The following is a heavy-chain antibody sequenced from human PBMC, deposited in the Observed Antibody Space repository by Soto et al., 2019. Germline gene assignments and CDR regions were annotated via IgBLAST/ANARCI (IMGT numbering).Heavy chain of an antibody. CDR1: GGSISSYY. D-gene: IGHD3-3*01. J-gene: IGHJ5*02. CDR3: ARDGYYDFWSGYYTGYRPRWFDP. Sequence: SETLSLTCTVFGGSISSYYWSWIRQPPGKGLEWIGYIYYSGSTNYNPSLKSRVTISVDTSKNQFSLKLSSVTAADTAVYYCARDGYYDFWSGYYTGYRPRWFDPWGQGTLVTVSS. V-gene: IGHV4-59*01. CDR2: IYYSGST.